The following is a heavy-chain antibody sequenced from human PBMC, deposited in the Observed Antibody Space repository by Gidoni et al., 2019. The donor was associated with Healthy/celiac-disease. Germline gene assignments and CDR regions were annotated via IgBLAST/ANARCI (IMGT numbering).Heavy chain of an antibody. CDR1: GFTFSSYG. Sequence: QVQLVESGGGVVQPGRSLRLSCAASGFTFSSYGMHWVRQAPGKGLEWVAVIWYDGSNKYYADSVKGRFTISRDNSKNTLYLQMNSLRAEDTAVYYCARDSGQDVVVTAIDYWGQGTLVTVSS. CDR2: IWYDGSNK. CDR3: ARDSGQDVVVTAIDY. V-gene: IGHV3-33*01. J-gene: IGHJ4*02. D-gene: IGHD2-21*02.